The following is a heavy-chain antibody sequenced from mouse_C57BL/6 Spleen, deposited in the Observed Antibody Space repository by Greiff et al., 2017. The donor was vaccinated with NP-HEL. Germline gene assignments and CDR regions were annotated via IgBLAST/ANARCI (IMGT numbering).Heavy chain of an antibody. J-gene: IGHJ1*03. CDR1: GYAFSSYW. CDR2: IYPGDGDT. Sequence: QVQLQQSGAELVKPGASVKISCKASGYAFSSYWMNWVKQRPGKGLEWIGQIYPGDGDTNYNGKFKGKATLTADKSSSTAYMQLSSLPSEDSAVYFCARGGTAKYFDVWGTGTTVTVSS. CDR3: ARGGTAKYFDV. V-gene: IGHV1-80*01. D-gene: IGHD3-3*01.